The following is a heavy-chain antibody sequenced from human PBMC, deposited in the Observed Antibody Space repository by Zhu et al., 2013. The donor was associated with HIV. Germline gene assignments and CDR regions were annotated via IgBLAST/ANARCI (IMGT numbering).Heavy chain of an antibody. D-gene: IGHD6-19*01. CDR3: GKDYITVTGDRRRGGMDV. Sequence: QVQLVQSGAEVRKPGASVKVSCEASGYTNHFIHWVRQAPGHGLEWMGIMNPSIGSTNYAEKFQGRLTMTRDTSTSTVYMELSSLRSDDTATYYCGKDYITVTGDRRRGGMDVVG. V-gene: IGHV1-46*01. CDR2: MNPSIGST. J-gene: IGHJ6*01. CDR1: GYTNHF.